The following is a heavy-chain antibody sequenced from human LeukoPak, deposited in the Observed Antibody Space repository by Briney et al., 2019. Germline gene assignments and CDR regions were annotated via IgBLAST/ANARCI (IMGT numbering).Heavy chain of an antibody. CDR3: ARTTVTRLYYYGMDV. Sequence: SETLSLTCAVYGGSFSGYYWSWIRQPPGKGLEWIGEINHSGSTNYNPSLKSRVTISVDTSKNQFSLKLSSVTAADTAVYYCARTTVTRLYYYGMDVWGQGTTVTVSS. D-gene: IGHD4-17*01. J-gene: IGHJ6*02. CDR2: INHSGST. CDR1: GGSFSGYY. V-gene: IGHV4-34*01.